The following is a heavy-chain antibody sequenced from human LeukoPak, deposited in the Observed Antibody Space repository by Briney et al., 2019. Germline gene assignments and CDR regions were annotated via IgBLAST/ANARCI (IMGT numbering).Heavy chain of an antibody. Sequence: GGSLRLSCAASGFTFSNAWMGWVRQAPGKGLEWVGRIKSKTDGGTTDYAAPVKGRFTISRDDSKNTLYLQMNSLKTEDTAVYYCTTAYYYDSSGYYPYYFDYWGQGTLVTVSS. CDR2: IKSKTDGGTT. D-gene: IGHD3-22*01. CDR1: GFTFSNAW. V-gene: IGHV3-15*01. CDR3: TTAYYYDSSGYYPYYFDY. J-gene: IGHJ4*02.